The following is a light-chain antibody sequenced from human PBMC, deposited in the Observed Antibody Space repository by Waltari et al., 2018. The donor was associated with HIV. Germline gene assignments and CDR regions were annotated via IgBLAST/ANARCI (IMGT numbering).Light chain of an antibody. Sequence: DIQMTQSPSTLSASVGDRVTITCRASQSISAWLAWYQQKPGKASKHLIYKASSLESGVPSRFSGSGSGTEFTLTVSSLQPDDFATYYCQQYNSDPYTFGQGTKLEIK. CDR1: QSISAW. V-gene: IGKV1-5*03. J-gene: IGKJ2*01. CDR3: QQYNSDPYT. CDR2: KAS.